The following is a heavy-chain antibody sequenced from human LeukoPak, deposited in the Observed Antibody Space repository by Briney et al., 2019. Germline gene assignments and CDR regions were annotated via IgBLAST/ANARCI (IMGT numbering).Heavy chain of an antibody. D-gene: IGHD6-13*01. J-gene: IGHJ4*02. Sequence: ASVKVSCKASGCTFIDYGVSWVRQPPGQGVEGMGWISTYNGHTYYAQKLKGRVTMTTATSTSTAYMELRSLRSDDTAVYYCARDAAAAGPFDYWGQGTLVTVSS. CDR2: ISTYNGHT. CDR1: GCTFIDYG. V-gene: IGHV1-18*01. CDR3: ARDAAAAGPFDY.